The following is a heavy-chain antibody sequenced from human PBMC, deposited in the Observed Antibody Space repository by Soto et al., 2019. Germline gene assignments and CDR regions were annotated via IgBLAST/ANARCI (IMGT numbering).Heavy chain of an antibody. CDR2: IYYGGDS. J-gene: IGHJ4*02. CDR1: GGSISGNF. D-gene: IGHD3-16*01. Sequence: QVQLQESGPGLVKPSETLSLTCTVSGGSISGNFWSWIRQPQGKGLEWIGYIYYGGDSNYIPSLKIRVTLSVRTPENQCSLRLSSVTVADTAVYYCARMLSAWAFDYWGQGTLVTVSA. CDR3: ARMLSAWAFDY. V-gene: IGHV4-59*01.